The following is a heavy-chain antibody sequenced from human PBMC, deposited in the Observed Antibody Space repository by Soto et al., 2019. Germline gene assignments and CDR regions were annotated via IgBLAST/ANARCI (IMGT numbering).Heavy chain of an antibody. J-gene: IGHJ4*02. V-gene: IGHV3-21*01. Sequence: EVQLVESGGGLVKPGGSLRLSCAASGFTFSSYSMNWVRQAPGKGLEWVSSISSSSSYIYYADSVKGRFTISRDNAKNSLYLQMNSLSAEDTAVYYCARTEYQLLFSDYWGQGTLVTVSS. CDR1: GFTFSSYS. CDR2: ISSSSSYI. CDR3: ARTEYQLLFSDY. D-gene: IGHD2-2*01.